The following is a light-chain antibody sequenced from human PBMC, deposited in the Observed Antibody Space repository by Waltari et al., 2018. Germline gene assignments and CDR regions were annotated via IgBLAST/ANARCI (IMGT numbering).Light chain of an antibody. V-gene: IGLV1-44*01. CDR3: AAWDDSLSGVV. CDR1: NSNIGSNT. Sequence: QSLLTQPPSASGTPGQGVIISCSGSNSNIGSNTVHGSPQLPGPAPKLVIYSNYQRPSGVPARFSGSMSVTSASLAISGLQSEDEADYYCAAWDDSLSGVVFGGGTKLTVL. CDR2: SNY. J-gene: IGLJ2*01.